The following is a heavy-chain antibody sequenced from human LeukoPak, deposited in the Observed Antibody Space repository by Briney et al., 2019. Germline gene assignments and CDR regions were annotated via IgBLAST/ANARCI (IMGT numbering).Heavy chain of an antibody. V-gene: IGHV3-9*01. Sequence: GGSLRLSCAASGFTLDDYAMHWVRQAPGKGLEWVSGISWKGDIIGYADSVKGRFTISRDNVKNSLYLQMNSLRAEDTAVYYCAKEGDWNDPPNFDYWGQGTLVTVSS. J-gene: IGHJ4*02. D-gene: IGHD1-1*01. CDR3: AKEGDWNDPPNFDY. CDR1: GFTLDDYA. CDR2: ISWKGDII.